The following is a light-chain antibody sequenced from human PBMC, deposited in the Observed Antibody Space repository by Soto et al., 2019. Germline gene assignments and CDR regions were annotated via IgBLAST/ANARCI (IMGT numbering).Light chain of an antibody. CDR3: MQGTHVPFI. CDR1: QSLVYSDGRTY. Sequence: DVVVTQSPLSLSVTLAQPASISCRCSQSLVYSDGRTYLTWFHQRPGQSPRRLIYKVSNLDSGVPARSSGSASGTDFTLKISRVEAEDVGLYYCMQGTHVPFIFGQGTRLEI. V-gene: IGKV2D-30*01. J-gene: IGKJ5*01. CDR2: KVS.